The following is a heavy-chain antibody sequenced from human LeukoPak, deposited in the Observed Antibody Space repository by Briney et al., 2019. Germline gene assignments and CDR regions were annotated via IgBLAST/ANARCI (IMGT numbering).Heavy chain of an antibody. D-gene: IGHD3-22*01. V-gene: IGHV4-34*01. Sequence: PSETLSLTCAVYGGSFSGYYWSWIRQPPGKGLEWIGEINHSGSTNYNPSLKSRVTISVDTSKNQFSLKLSSVTAADTAVYYCARGPYYDDSGGPDLYFDYWGQGTLVTVSS. CDR1: GGSFSGYY. J-gene: IGHJ4*02. CDR3: ARGPYYDDSGGPDLYFDY. CDR2: INHSGST.